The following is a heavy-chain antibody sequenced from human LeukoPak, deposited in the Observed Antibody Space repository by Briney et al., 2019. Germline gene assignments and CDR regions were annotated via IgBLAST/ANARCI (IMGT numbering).Heavy chain of an antibody. CDR3: ARGVTIFGVAKAPYYYYGMDV. V-gene: IGHV1-8*01. CDR2: MNPNSGNT. J-gene: IGHJ6*02. Sequence: ASVTVSCKASGYTFTSYDINWVRQATGQGLEWMGWMNPNSGNTGYAQKFQGRVTMTRNTSISTAYMELSSLRSEDTAVYYCARGVTIFGVAKAPYYYYGMDVWGQGTTVTVSS. CDR1: GYTFTSYD. D-gene: IGHD3-3*01.